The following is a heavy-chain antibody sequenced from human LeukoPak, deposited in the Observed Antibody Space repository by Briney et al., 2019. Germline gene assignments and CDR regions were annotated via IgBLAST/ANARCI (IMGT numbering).Heavy chain of an antibody. Sequence: SDTLSLTCTGSGVSISSSCWRWIRQPAGKGLEWIGRLSASESTNYTTSLKSRVTMSVDTSKNQCSLRLSSVTAADTAVYYCAGGGDTSGYYGTNWYFDLWGRGTLVTVSS. CDR2: LSASEST. D-gene: IGHD3-3*01. V-gene: IGHV4-4*07. CDR1: GVSISSSC. CDR3: AGGGDTSGYYGTNWYFDL. J-gene: IGHJ2*01.